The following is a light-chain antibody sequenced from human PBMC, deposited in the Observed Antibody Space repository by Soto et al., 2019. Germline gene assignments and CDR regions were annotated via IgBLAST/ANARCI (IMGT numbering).Light chain of an antibody. Sequence: EIVLTQSPGTLSLSPGERATLSCRASQIVSTTYLAWYRQKPGQAPRLLIYGSSSRAPGIPDRFSGSGSGTDFTLTISRLEPEDFAVSYCQQYGTSPMYTFGQGTKLEI. CDR2: GSS. CDR3: QQYGTSPMYT. CDR1: QIVSTTY. J-gene: IGKJ2*01. V-gene: IGKV3-20*01.